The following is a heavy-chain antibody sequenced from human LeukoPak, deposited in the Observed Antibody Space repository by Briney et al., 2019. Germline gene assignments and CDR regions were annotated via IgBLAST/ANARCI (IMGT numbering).Heavy chain of an antibody. J-gene: IGHJ4*02. CDR3: AKGFTHSGDAFDY. CDR2: ISGSGGST. V-gene: IGHV3-23*01. CDR1: GFTFSSYA. Sequence: GGSLRLSCAASGFTFSSYAVSWVRQAPGKGLEWVSAISGSGGSTYSADSVKGRFTLSRDNSKNTLYLQMNSLRVEDTAIYYCAKGFTHSGDAFDYWGQGTLVTVSS. D-gene: IGHD5-12*01.